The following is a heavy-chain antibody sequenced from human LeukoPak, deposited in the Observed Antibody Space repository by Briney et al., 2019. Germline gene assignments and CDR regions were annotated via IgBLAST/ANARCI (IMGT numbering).Heavy chain of an antibody. V-gene: IGHV3-23*01. J-gene: IGHJ4*02. CDR3: AQEGTFTMVH. CDR1: GFSFRDYP. CDR2: ISGSGGST. D-gene: IGHD3-10*01. Sequence: GGSLRLSCEAAGFSFRDYPMGWVRRASGKGLEWVSAISGSGGSTYYADSVKGRFTISRDNSKNTLYLQMNSLRAEDTAVYYCAQEGTFTMVHRGQGTLVTVSS.